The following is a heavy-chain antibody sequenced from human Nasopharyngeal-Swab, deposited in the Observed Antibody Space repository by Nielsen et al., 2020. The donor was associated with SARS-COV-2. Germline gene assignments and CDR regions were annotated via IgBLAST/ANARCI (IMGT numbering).Heavy chain of an antibody. CDR3: ARKQMWEYYFDY. J-gene: IGHJ4*02. Sequence: WVRQAPGQGLEWMGIISPTGSVTMYAQNFQGRVTMTRDTSASTVYMELSSFRSEDTAVYYCARKQMWEYYFDYWGQGTLVTVSS. V-gene: IGHV1-46*01. CDR2: ISPTGSVT. D-gene: IGHD1-26*01.